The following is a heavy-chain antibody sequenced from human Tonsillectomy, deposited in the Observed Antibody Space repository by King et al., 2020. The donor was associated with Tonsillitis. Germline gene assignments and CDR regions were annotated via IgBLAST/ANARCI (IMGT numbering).Heavy chain of an antibody. CDR3: ARRITLILVDYAFDI. J-gene: IGHJ3*02. V-gene: IGHV4-39*01. D-gene: IGHD3-22*01. CDR1: GGSISSGDYY. Sequence: LQLQESGPGLVKPSETLSLTCTVSGGSISSGDYYWGWIRQPPGKGLEWIGSIFYSGSTYYNPSLKSRVTISVDTSKNQFSLKLTSVTAADTAVYYCARRITLILVDYAFDIWGQGTMVTVSS. CDR2: IFYSGST.